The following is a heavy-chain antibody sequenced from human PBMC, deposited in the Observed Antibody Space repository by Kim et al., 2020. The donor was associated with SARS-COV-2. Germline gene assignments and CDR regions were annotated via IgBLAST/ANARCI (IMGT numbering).Heavy chain of an antibody. CDR3: AKNKKDSSGYFPDS. CDR2: ISEDGGRT. V-gene: IGHV3-43*02. D-gene: IGHD3-22*01. Sequence: GGSLRLSCAASGFNFDDYAMHWVRQGPGKGLEWVSLISEDGGRTYYADSVKGRFIVSRDNSKNSLYLQMNSLTSEDIALYYCAKNKKDSSGYFPDSWGQGTLVTVSS. CDR1: GFNFDDYA. J-gene: IGHJ5*01.